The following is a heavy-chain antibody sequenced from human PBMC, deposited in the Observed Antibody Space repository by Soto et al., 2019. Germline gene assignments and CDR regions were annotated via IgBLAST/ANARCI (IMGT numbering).Heavy chain of an antibody. D-gene: IGHD3-10*01. Sequence: QVQLVQSGAEVKKPGASVKVSCKASGYTFTSYGISWVRQAPGQGLEWMGWISAYNGNTNYAQKLQGRVTMTTDTSTSTAYMALRSLRSDDTAVYYCASFYDYGAGSYYKTDYYYGMDVWGQGTTVTVSS. CDR3: ASFYDYGAGSYYKTDYYYGMDV. V-gene: IGHV1-18*01. CDR2: ISAYNGNT. J-gene: IGHJ6*02. CDR1: GYTFTSYG.